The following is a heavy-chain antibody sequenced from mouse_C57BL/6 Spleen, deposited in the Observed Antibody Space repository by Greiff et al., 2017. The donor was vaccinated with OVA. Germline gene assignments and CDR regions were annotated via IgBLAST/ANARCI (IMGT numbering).Heavy chain of an antibody. CDR3: ARHGGYDDFDY. CDR1: GFTFSSYG. V-gene: IGHV5-6*01. Sequence: EVQGVESGGDLVKPGGSLKLSCAASGFTFSSYGMSWVRQTPDKRLEWVATISSGGSYTYYPDSVKGRFTNSRDNAKNTLYLQMSSLKSEDTAMYYCARHGGYDDFDYWGQGTTLTVAT. J-gene: IGHJ2*01. CDR2: ISSGGSYT. D-gene: IGHD2-2*01.